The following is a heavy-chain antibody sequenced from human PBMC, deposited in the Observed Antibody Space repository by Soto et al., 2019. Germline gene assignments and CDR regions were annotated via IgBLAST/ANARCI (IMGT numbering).Heavy chain of an antibody. CDR2: ISGSGGST. CDR3: ARWSYLDY. CDR1: GFTFSSYA. D-gene: IGHD3-3*01. J-gene: IGHJ4*02. V-gene: IGHV3-23*01. Sequence: GGSLRLSCAASGFTFSSYAMSWVRQAPGKGLEWVSAISGSGGSTYYADSVKGRFSISRDTSQSTLYLQMNSLRADDTAMYYCARWSYLDYWGQGTRVTVSS.